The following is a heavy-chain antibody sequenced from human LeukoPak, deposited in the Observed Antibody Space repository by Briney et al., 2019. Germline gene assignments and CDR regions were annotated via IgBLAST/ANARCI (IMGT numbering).Heavy chain of an antibody. V-gene: IGHV1-69*13. CDR1: GGTFSSYA. Sequence: ASVKVSCKASGGTFSSYAISWVRQAPGQGLEWMGGIIPIFGTANYAQKFQGRVTITADESTSTAYMELSSLRSEDTAVYYCARGGPHVRTAARPYYFDYWGQGTLVTVSS. J-gene: IGHJ4*02. CDR2: IIPIFGTA. D-gene: IGHD6-13*01. CDR3: ARGGPHVRTAARPYYFDY.